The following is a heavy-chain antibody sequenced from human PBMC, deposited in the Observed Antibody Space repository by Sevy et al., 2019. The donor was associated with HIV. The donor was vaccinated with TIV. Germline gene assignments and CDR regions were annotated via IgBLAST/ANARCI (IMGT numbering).Heavy chain of an antibody. CDR3: ARASGPTVGAYFDS. CDR2: ISPNSGGT. D-gene: IGHD3-10*01. CDR1: GYSFSAYF. J-gene: IGHJ4*02. V-gene: IGHV1-2*05. Sequence: ASVKVSCKASGYSFSAYFLHWVRQAPGQGLEWMGRISPNSGGTVYAQKFRGRVTMTRDTSSTTAYMELTRLKSDDTVLYYCARASGPTVGAYFDSWGQGALVTVSS.